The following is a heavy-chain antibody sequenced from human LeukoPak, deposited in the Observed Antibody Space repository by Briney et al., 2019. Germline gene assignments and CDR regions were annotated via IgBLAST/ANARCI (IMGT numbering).Heavy chain of an antibody. J-gene: IGHJ5*02. V-gene: IGHV4-34*01. Sequence: SETLSLTCAVYGGSFSGYYWSWIRQPPGKGLEWIGEINHSESTNYNPSLKSRVTISVDTSKNQFSLKLSSVTAADTAVYYCARGTTEWELCNWFDPWGQGTLVTVSS. CDR1: GGSFSGYY. D-gene: IGHD1-26*01. CDR3: ARGTTEWELCNWFDP. CDR2: INHSEST.